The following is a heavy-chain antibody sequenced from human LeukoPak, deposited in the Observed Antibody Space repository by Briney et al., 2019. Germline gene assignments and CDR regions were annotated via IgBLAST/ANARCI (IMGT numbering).Heavy chain of an antibody. Sequence: GGSLRLSCAASGFTFSSYSMNWVRQAPGKGLEWVSYISSSSSTIYYADSVKGRFTISRDNAKNSLYLQMNSLRAQDTAVYYCARARYSGSSLALDAFDIWGQGTIVTVSS. V-gene: IGHV3-48*01. D-gene: IGHD1-26*01. CDR1: GFTFSSYS. CDR3: ARARYSGSSLALDAFDI. J-gene: IGHJ3*02. CDR2: ISSSSSTI.